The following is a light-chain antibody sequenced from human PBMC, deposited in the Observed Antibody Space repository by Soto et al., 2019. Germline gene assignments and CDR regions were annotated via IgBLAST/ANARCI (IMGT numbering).Light chain of an antibody. Sequence: LTQSPVILSLSPGERATLSCTASQSVDTYIAWYQQRPGQPPRLLIHDTSHRASGVPARFRGSGSGTDFTLTITSLEPEDFAVYFCQQRRNWVSFGPGTRL. CDR3: QQRRNWVS. V-gene: IGKV3-11*01. CDR1: QSVDTY. J-gene: IGKJ3*01. CDR2: DTS.